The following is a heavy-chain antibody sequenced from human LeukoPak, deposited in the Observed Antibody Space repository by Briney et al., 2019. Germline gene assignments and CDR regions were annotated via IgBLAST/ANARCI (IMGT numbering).Heavy chain of an antibody. Sequence: PSETLSLTCTVSGGSISSYYWSWIRQPPGKGLEWIGSIYHSGSTYYNPSLKSRVTISVDTSKNQFSLKLSSVTAADTAVYYCAREAAGFDPWGQGALVTVSS. V-gene: IGHV4-38-2*02. CDR3: AREAAGFDP. CDR1: GGSISSYY. J-gene: IGHJ5*02. CDR2: IYHSGST. D-gene: IGHD6-25*01.